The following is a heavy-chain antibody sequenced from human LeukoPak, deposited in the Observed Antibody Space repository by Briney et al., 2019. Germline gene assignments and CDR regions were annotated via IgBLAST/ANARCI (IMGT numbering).Heavy chain of an antibody. CDR2: IYYSGST. CDR3: ARAPGDYYFYYMDV. J-gene: IGHJ6*03. D-gene: IGHD7-27*01. V-gene: IGHV4-59*01. CDR1: GASISSYF. Sequence: PSETLSLTCTVSGASISSYFWSWIRQPPGKGLERIGYIYYSGSTDYNPSLKSRVTISVDTSKNQFSLKLSSVTAADTAVYYCARAPGDYYFYYMDVWGKGTTVTVSS.